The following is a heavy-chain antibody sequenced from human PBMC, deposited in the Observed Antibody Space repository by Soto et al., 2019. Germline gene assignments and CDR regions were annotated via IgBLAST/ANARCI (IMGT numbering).Heavy chain of an antibody. J-gene: IGHJ4*02. V-gene: IGHV4-34*01. Sequence: QVQLQQWGAGLLKPSETLSLTCAVYGGSFSGYYWSWIRQPPGKGLEWIGEINPSGSTNYNPSLKSRVTISVDTSKNQFSLKLSSVTAADTAVYYCARGRGSSSWYLDYWGQGTLVTVSS. CDR1: GGSFSGYY. D-gene: IGHD6-13*01. CDR3: ARGRGSSSWYLDY. CDR2: INPSGST.